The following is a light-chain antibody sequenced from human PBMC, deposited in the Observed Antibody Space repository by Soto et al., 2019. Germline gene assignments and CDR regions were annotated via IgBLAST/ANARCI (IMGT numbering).Light chain of an antibody. CDR1: QSISSW. CDR2: GAS. CDR3: QQLNSYPYT. J-gene: IGKJ2*01. Sequence: DIQMTQSPSTLSASVGDRVTITCRASQSISSWLAWYQQKPGKAPKLLIYGASTLQGGAPSRFSGSGSGTEFTLTISSLLPEDSATYSCQQLNSYPYTFGQGTKVDIK. V-gene: IGKV1-5*01.